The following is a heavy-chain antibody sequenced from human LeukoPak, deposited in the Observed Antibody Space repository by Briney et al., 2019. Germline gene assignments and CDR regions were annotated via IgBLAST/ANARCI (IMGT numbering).Heavy chain of an antibody. CDR1: GGSISSYY. V-gene: IGHV4-59*01. J-gene: IGHJ5*02. CDR2: IYYSGST. CDR3: ARGRLDGWFDP. D-gene: IGHD5-24*01. Sequence: SETLSLTCTVSGGSISSYYWNWIRQPPGKGLEGIGYIYYSGSTNYNPSLRSRVTISVDTSKNQFSLKVSSVTAADTAVYYCARGRLDGWFDPWGQGTLVTVSS.